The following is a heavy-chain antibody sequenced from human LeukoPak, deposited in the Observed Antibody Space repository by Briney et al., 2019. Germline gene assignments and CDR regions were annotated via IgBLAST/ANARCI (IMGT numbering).Heavy chain of an antibody. CDR2: ISSNGGST. CDR1: GFTFSSYA. CDR3: ARACSGCLPGVYYYYYMDV. Sequence: PGGSLRLSCAASGFTFSSYAMHWVRQAPGKGLEYVSAISSNGGSTYYATSVKGRFTISRDNSKDTLYLQMGSLRAEDMAVYYCARACSGCLPGVYYYYYMDVWGKGTTVTVSS. V-gene: IGHV3-64*01. D-gene: IGHD6-19*01. J-gene: IGHJ6*03.